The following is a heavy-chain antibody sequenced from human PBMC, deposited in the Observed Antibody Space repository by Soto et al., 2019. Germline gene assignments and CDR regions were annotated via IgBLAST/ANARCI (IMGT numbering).Heavy chain of an antibody. CDR2: INPNSGGT. CDR1: GYTFTGYY. CDR3: ARDSDTYYYGMGV. D-gene: IGHD3-9*01. V-gene: IGHV1-2*04. J-gene: IGHJ6*02. Sequence: ASVKVSCKASGYTFTGYYMHWVRQAPGQGLEWMGWINPNSGGTNYAQKFQGWVTMTRDTSISTAYMELSRLRSDDTAVYYCARDSDTYYYGMGVWGQGTTVTVSS.